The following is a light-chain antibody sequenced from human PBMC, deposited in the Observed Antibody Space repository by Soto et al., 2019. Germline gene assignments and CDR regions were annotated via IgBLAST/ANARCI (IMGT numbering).Light chain of an antibody. V-gene: IGKV3-20*01. Sequence: EIVMTQSPGTLSVSPGERVTLSCRASQSVGNNLAWHQQKPVQAPRLLIYGASTRATGIPDRFSGSVSGTDFTLTITRLEPEDFAVFYCQQYGSSEIIFGQGTRLEI. CDR3: QQYGSSEII. J-gene: IGKJ5*01. CDR2: GAS. CDR1: QSVGNN.